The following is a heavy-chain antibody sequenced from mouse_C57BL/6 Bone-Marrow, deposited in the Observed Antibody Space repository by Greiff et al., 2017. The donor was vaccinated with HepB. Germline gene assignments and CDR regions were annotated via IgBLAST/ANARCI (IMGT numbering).Heavy chain of an antibody. D-gene: IGHD2-5*01. V-gene: IGHV1-64*01. CDR2: IHPNSGST. CDR1: GYTFTSYW. J-gene: IGHJ3*01. CDR3: ARYSNYVWFAY. Sequence: QVQLQQPGAELVKPGASVKLSCKASGYTFTSYWMHWVKQRPGQGLEWIGMIHPNSGSTNYNEKFKSKATLTVDKSSSTTYMQLSSLTSEDSAVYYCARYSNYVWFAYWGQGTLVTVSA.